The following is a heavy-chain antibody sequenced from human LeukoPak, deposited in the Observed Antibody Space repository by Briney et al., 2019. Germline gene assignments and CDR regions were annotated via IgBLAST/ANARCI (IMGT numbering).Heavy chain of an antibody. V-gene: IGHV4-34*01. CDR1: GGSFSGYY. CDR2: ISHSGST. CDR3: ARGRGYCDY. Sequence: SETLSLTCAVYGGSFSGYYWSWIRQPPGKGLEWIGEISHSGSTNYNPSLKSRVTISVDTSKNQFSLKLSSVTAADTAVYYCARGRGYCDYWGQGTLVTVSS. J-gene: IGHJ4*02. D-gene: IGHD2-15*01.